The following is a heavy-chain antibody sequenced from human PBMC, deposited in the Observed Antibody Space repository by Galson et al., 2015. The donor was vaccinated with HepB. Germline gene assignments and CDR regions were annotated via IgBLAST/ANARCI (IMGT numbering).Heavy chain of an antibody. CDR1: GFTVSSNY. CDR3: ARGYSSSSYYYYGMDV. V-gene: IGHV3-53*01. Sequence: SLRLSCAASGFTVSSNYMSWVRQAPGKGLEWVSVIYSGGSTYYADSVKGRFTISRDNSKNTLYLQMNSLRAEDTAVYYCARGYSSSSYYYYGMDVWGQGTTVTASS. CDR2: IYSGGST. J-gene: IGHJ6*02. D-gene: IGHD6-6*01.